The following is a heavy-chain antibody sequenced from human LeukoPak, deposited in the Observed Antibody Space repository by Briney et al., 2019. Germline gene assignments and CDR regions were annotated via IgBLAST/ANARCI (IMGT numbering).Heavy chain of an antibody. CDR2: ISSYNGNT. J-gene: IGHJ4*02. CDR1: GYTFSPSG. CDR3: ARDRGYSVYDRSDY. Sequence: SSVKVSCKASGYTFSPSGISWVRQAPGKGLEWMGWISSYNGNTNYAQKLQGRVTMTTETSTSTVYMELRSLRSDDTAIYYCARDRGYSVYDRSDYWGQGTLVTVSS. V-gene: IGHV1-18*01. D-gene: IGHD5/OR15-5a*01.